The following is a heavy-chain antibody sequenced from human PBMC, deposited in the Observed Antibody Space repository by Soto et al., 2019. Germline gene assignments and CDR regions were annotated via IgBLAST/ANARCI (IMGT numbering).Heavy chain of an antibody. Sequence: GGSLRLSCSASGFRFRNYILNWVRQAPGKGLEWVSSITSSSSYIYYADSVRGRFTISRDDAKNSLYLQMNSLRAEDTAVYYCATAEVDYWGPGTLVTVPS. J-gene: IGHJ4*02. CDR2: ITSSSSYI. V-gene: IGHV3-21*01. CDR3: ATAEVDY. CDR1: GFRFRNYI.